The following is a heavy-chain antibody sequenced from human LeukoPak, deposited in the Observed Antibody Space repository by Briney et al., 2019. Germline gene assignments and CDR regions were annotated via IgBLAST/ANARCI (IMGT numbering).Heavy chain of an antibody. V-gene: IGHV3-9*01. CDR3: AKKAGWYYYDSSGYYYFDY. Sequence: GGSLRLSCAASGFTFDDYAMHWVRQAPGKGLEWVSGISWNSGSIGYADSVKGRFTISRDNAKNSLYLQMNSLRAEDTALYYCAKKAGWYYYDSSGYYYFDYWGQGTLVTVSS. CDR2: ISWNSGSI. J-gene: IGHJ4*02. CDR1: GFTFDDYA. D-gene: IGHD3-22*01.